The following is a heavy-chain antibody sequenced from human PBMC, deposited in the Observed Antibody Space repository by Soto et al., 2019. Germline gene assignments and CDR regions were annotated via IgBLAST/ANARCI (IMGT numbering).Heavy chain of an antibody. V-gene: IGHV4-59*01. Sequence: PSETLSLTCTVSGGSISSYYWSWIRQPPGKGLEWIGYIYYSGSTNYNPSLKSRVTISVDTSKNQFSLKLSSVTAADTAVYYCARGGGEGYFDPDLDYWGQGTLVTVSS. CDR3: ARGGGEGYFDPDLDY. CDR2: IYYSGST. CDR1: GGSISSYY. J-gene: IGHJ4*02. D-gene: IGHD3-9*01.